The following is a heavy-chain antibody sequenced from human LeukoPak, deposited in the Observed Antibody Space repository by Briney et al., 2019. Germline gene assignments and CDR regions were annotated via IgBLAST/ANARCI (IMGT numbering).Heavy chain of an antibody. CDR2: IYHSGST. J-gene: IGHJ4*02. D-gene: IGHD1-7*01. Sequence: ASETLSLTCTVSGGSISSGGYYWSWIRQPPGKGLEWIGYIYHSGSTYYNPSLKSRVTISVDRSKNQFSLKLSSVTAADTAVYYCARGEGELPLDYWGQGTLVTVSS. CDR3: ARGEGELPLDY. V-gene: IGHV4-30-2*01. CDR1: GGSISSGGYY.